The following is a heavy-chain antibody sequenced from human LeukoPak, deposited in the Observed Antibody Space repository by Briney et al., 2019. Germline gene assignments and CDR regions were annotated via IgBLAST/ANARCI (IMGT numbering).Heavy chain of an antibody. Sequence: PSQTLFLTCTVSGGSISSGSYYWSWIRQPPGKGLEWIGYIYHSGSTYYSPSLKSRVTISVDRSKNQFSLKLSSVTAADTAVYYCAAQGGYCSSTSCYAPFDPWGQGTLVTVSS. CDR1: GGSISSGSYY. CDR3: AAQGGYCSSTSCYAPFDP. J-gene: IGHJ5*02. V-gene: IGHV4-30-2*01. D-gene: IGHD2-2*01. CDR2: IYHSGST.